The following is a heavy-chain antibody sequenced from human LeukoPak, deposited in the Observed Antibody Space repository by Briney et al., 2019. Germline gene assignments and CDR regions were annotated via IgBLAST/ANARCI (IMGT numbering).Heavy chain of an antibody. V-gene: IGHV3-15*01. CDR2: IKSKTDGGTT. CDR3: TTDTEQWLVPFDY. J-gene: IGHJ4*02. CDR1: GFTFSNAW. Sequence: PGGSLRLSCAASGFTFSNAWMSWVRQAPGKGLEWVGRIKSKTDGGTTDYAAPVKGRFTISRDDSKNTLYLQMNSLKTEDTAVYYCTTDTEQWLVPFDYWGQGTPVTVSS. D-gene: IGHD6-19*01.